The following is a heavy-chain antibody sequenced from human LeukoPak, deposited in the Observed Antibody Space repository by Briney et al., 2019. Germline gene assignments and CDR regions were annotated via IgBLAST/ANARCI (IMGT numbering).Heavy chain of an antibody. Sequence: ASVKVSCKASGYTFTSYDIDWVRQATGQGLEWMGWMNPNSGNTGYAQKFQGRVTITRNTSISTAYMELSSLRSEDTAVYYCASSRVYGNYMDVWGKGTTVTVSS. CDR1: GYTFTSYD. CDR2: MNPNSGNT. V-gene: IGHV1-8*03. D-gene: IGHD2-8*01. J-gene: IGHJ6*03. CDR3: ASSRVYGNYMDV.